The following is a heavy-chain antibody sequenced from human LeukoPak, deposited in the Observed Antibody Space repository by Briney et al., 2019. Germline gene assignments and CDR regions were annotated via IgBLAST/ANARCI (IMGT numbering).Heavy chain of an antibody. J-gene: IGHJ4*02. CDR1: GFTFDDYA. CDR2: ISWNSGSI. D-gene: IGHD1-26*01. V-gene: IGHV3-9*01. CDR3: AKDIGGAPDFDY. Sequence: PGGSLRLSCAASGFTFDDYAMHWVRQAPGKGLEWVSGISWNSGSIGYADSVKGRFTISRDNAKNSLYLQMNSLRAEDTALYYCAKDIGGAPDFDYWGQGTLVTVSS.